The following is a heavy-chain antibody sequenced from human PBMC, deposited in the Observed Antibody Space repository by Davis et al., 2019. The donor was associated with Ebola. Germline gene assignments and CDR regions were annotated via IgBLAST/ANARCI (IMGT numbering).Heavy chain of an antibody. CDR1: WLTVSSNY. Sequence: EALKIPCAASWLTVSSNYMRWVRQAPVKGLEWVSTISGGGDSTYYADSVKGRFTISRDNSKNTMYLQMHSLRAEDAAVYYCAKADYSSGWYRDAFDSWGQGTMVTVSS. CDR2: ISGGGDST. CDR3: AKADYSSGWYRDAFDS. V-gene: IGHV3-23*01. D-gene: IGHD6-19*01. J-gene: IGHJ3*01.